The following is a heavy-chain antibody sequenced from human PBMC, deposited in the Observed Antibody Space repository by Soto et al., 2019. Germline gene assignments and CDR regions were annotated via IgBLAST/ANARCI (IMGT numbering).Heavy chain of an antibody. J-gene: IGHJ5*02. CDR3: AREAQIVGATNWFDP. CDR1: GFTFSSYW. D-gene: IGHD1-26*01. Sequence: GGSLRLSCAASGFTFSSYWMSWVRQAPGKGLEWVSYISSSSSTIYYADSVKGRFTISRDNAKNSLYLQMNSLRAEDTAVYYCAREAQIVGATNWFDPWGQGTLVTVSS. V-gene: IGHV3-48*01. CDR2: ISSSSSTI.